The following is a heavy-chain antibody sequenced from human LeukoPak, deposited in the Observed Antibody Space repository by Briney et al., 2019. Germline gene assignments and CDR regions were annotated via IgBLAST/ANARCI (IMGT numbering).Heavy chain of an antibody. V-gene: IGHV3-30*04. CDR2: ISYDGSNK. CDR3: ARDYEAGCTSTTCYNRFDY. D-gene: IGHD2-2*02. Sequence: GGSLRLSCAASGFTFSSYAMHWVRQAPGKGLEWVAVISYDGSNKYYADSVKGRFTISRDNSKNTLYLQMNSLRAEDTAVYYCARDYEAGCTSTTCYNRFDYWGQGTLVTVSS. J-gene: IGHJ4*02. CDR1: GFTFSSYA.